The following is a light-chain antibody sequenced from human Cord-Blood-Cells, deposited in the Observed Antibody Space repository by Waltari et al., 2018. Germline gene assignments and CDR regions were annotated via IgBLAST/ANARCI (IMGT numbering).Light chain of an antibody. CDR1: SSDARGYNY. J-gene: IGLJ1*01. CDR2: DVS. Sequence: SPLTQPRSVSGSPGQSVTISCTGTSSDARGYNYVSWYQQHPGKAPKLMIYDVSKRPSGVPDRFSGSKSGNTASLTISGLQAEDEADYYCCSYAGSYTYVFGTGTKVTVL. V-gene: IGLV2-11*01. CDR3: CSYAGSYTYV.